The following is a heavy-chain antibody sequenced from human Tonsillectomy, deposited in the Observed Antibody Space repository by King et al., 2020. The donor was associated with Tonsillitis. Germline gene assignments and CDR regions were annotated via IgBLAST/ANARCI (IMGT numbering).Heavy chain of an antibody. D-gene: IGHD6-19*01. CDR1: GGSISSYS. Sequence: QLQESGPGLVKPSETLSLTCTVSGGSISSYSWSWFRQPAGRGLEWFVGIFTIESTNYNPSLKSRVTMSVDTSKNQFSLQLSSVTAADTAVYYCARDFSSGWYAGAFDIWGQGTMITVSS. CDR2: IFTIEST. V-gene: IGHV4-4*07. J-gene: IGHJ3*02. CDR3: ARDFSSGWYAGAFDI.